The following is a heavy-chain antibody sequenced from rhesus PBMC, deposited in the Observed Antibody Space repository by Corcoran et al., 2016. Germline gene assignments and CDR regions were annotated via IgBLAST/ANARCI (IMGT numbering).Heavy chain of an antibody. CDR2: INSGGGST. D-gene: IGHD1-44*02. CDR3: AKEGYGWEPPY. J-gene: IGHJ4*01. CDR1: GFTFSSYG. V-gene: IGHV3S5*01. Sequence: EVQLVETGGGLVQPGGSLKLSCAASGFTFSSYGMSWVRQAPGKGLEGVSAINSGGGSTYYAYSVKGRFTISRDNSKNTLSLQMNSLRAEDTAVYYCAKEGYGWEPPYWGQGVLVTVSS.